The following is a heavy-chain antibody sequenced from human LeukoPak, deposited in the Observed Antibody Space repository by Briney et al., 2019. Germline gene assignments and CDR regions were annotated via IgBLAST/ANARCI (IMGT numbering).Heavy chain of an antibody. J-gene: IGHJ5*02. Sequence: TLSLTCTVSGGSISSGGYYWSWIRQHPGKGLEWIGYIYYSGSTYYNPSLKSRVTISVDTSKNQFSLKLSSVTAADTAVYYCARAHCSSTSCPNWFDPWGQGTLVTVSS. CDR3: ARAHCSSTSCPNWFDP. D-gene: IGHD2-2*01. V-gene: IGHV4-31*03. CDR2: IYYSGST. CDR1: GGSISSGGYY.